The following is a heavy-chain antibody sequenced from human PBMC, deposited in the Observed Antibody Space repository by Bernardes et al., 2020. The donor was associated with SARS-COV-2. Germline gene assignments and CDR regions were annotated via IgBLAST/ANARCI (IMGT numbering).Heavy chain of an antibody. J-gene: IGHJ6*02. D-gene: IGHD2-21*02. CDR2: MYSSRNT. CDR3: AGSSCGIDCYIGGLRSWDYGMDV. CDR1: GGSISSSGYY. Sequence: SETLSLTCTVSGGSISSSGYYWGWIRQSPGKGREWIGSMYSSRNTYYNTSLQSRITPSVNTSNYQFSLRLSPVTAADSAVYYCAGSSCGIDCYIGGLRSWDYGMDVWGQGTTVAVSS. V-gene: IGHV4-39*01.